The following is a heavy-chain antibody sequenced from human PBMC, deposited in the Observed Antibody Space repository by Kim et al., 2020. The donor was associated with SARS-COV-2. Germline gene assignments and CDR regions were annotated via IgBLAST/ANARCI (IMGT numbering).Heavy chain of an antibody. J-gene: IGHJ4*02. Sequence: LKSRVTISVDTSKNQFSLKLSSVTAADTAVYYCARRPRRQIVGATFGFDYWGQGTLVTVSS. V-gene: IGHV4-39*01. CDR3: ARRPRRQIVGATFGFDY. D-gene: IGHD1-26*01.